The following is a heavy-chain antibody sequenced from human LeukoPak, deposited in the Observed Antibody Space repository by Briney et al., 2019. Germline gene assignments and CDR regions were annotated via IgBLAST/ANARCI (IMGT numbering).Heavy chain of an antibody. CDR1: GFSFSTYA. J-gene: IGHJ4*02. V-gene: IGHV3-33*01. Sequence: GRSLRLSCAASGFSFSTYAMHWVRQAPGKGLEWVALIWHDASHTLYTDSVKGRFTISRDNAKNSLYLQMNSLRAEDTAVYYCARGLANYDILTGYYPFDYWGQGTLVTVSS. D-gene: IGHD3-9*01. CDR2: IWHDASHT. CDR3: ARGLANYDILTGYYPFDY.